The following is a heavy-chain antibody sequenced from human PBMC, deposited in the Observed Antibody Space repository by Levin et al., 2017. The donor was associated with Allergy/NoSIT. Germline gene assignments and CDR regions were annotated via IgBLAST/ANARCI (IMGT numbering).Heavy chain of an antibody. J-gene: IGHJ6*03. V-gene: IGHV3-74*01. CDR3: ARASPVYYMDV. CDR1: GFTFSSYW. CDR2: INSDGSST. Sequence: HGESLKISCAASGFTFSSYWMHWVRQVPGKGLVWVSRINSDGSSTGYADSVKGRFTISRDNAKNTLYLQMNSLRAEDTAVYYCARASPVYYMDVWGKGTTVTVSS.